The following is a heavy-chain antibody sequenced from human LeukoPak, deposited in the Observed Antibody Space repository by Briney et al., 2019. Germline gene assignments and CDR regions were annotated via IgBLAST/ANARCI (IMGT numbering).Heavy chain of an antibody. J-gene: IGHJ6*03. CDR2: ISSSGSTI. V-gene: IGHV3-11*04. Sequence: GGSLRLSCAASGFMFSDYYMSWLRQAPGKGLEWVSHISSSGSTIYYADSVKGRFTISRDNAKSSLYLQMNSLRAEDTAVYYCARCGGRGYSYGYPSYYYYMDVWGKGTTVTVSS. D-gene: IGHD5-18*01. CDR3: ARCGGRGYSYGYPSYYYYMDV. CDR1: GFMFSDYY.